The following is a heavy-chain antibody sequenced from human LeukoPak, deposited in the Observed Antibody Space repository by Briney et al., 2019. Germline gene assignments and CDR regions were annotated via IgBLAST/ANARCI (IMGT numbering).Heavy chain of an antibody. D-gene: IGHD3-16*01. CDR1: GGTFISYA. V-gene: IGHV1-69*05. J-gene: IGHJ4*02. CDR2: IIPIFGTA. CDR3: AREGLADFDY. Sequence: AVKDSCKASGGTFISYAISGVRQAPGRGREWMGRIIPIFGTANYVQKFQGGVTITTGESTSTPYMELSSVRSEDRAVYYCAREGLADFDYWGQGTLVTVSS.